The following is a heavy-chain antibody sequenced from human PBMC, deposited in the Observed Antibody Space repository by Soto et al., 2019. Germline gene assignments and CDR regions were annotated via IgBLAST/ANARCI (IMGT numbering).Heavy chain of an antibody. V-gene: IGHV4-31*03. CDR1: GGSISSGGYY. CDR3: ARGASGSGRHDY. J-gene: IGHJ4*02. D-gene: IGHD3-10*01. Sequence: PSETLSLTCTVSGGSISSGGYYWSWIRQHPGKGLEWIGYIYYSGSTYYNPSLKSRVTISVDTSKNQFSLKLSSVTAADTAVYYCARGASGSGRHDYWGQGTLVTVSS. CDR2: IYYSGST.